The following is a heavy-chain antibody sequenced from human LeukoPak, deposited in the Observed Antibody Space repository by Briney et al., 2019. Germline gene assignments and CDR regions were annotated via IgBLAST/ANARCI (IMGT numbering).Heavy chain of an antibody. Sequence: GGSLRLSCTASGFTFDTYTMNWVRQAPGKGLEWVSSISMSGSFIYYADSVKGRFTISRDNAKNSLYLQMNSLRAEDTAVYYCARGPPLFDPWGQGTLVAVSS. CDR1: GFTFDTYT. CDR3: ARGPPLFDP. V-gene: IGHV3-21*01. CDR2: ISMSGSFI. J-gene: IGHJ5*02.